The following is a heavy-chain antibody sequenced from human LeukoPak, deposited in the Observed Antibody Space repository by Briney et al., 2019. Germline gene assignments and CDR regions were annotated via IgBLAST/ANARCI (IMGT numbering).Heavy chain of an antibody. CDR2: ISSSSSTI. CDR1: GFTFSSYS. CDR3: ARGHDYVWGSYRLPYYFDY. V-gene: IGHV3-48*01. D-gene: IGHD3-16*02. J-gene: IGHJ4*02. Sequence: GGSLRLSCAASGFTFSSYSMNWVRQAPGKGLEWVSYISSSSSTIYYADSVKGRFTISRDNSKNTLYLQMNSLRAEDTAVYYCARGHDYVWGSYRLPYYFDYWGQGTLVTVSS.